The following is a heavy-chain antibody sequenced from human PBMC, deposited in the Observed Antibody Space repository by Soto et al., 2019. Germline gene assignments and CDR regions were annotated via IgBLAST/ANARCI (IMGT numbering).Heavy chain of an antibody. J-gene: IGHJ6*02. CDR1: GGSISSYY. CDR2: IYSSGST. V-gene: IGHV4-4*07. CDR3: ARRATGASSHGMDV. D-gene: IGHD2-8*02. Sequence: QVQLQESGPGLVKPSETLSLTCTVSGGSISSYYWSWIRQPAGKGLEWIGRIYSSGSTNYNDSLKSRITMSVDTSKNQFSLVLTSVTAADTAVYYCARRATGASSHGMDVWGQGATVTVSS.